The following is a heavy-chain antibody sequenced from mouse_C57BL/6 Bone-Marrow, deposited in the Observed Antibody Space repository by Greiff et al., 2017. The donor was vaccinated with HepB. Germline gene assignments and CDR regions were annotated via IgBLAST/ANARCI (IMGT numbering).Heavy chain of an antibody. CDR3: GIYYGKEAMGY. CDR1: GYTFTSYW. Sequence: VQLQQPGAELVRPGSSVKLSCKASGYTFTSYWMDWVKQRPGQGLEWIGNIYPSDSETHYNQKFKDKATLTVDKSSSTAYMLLSSLTSEDSAVYYCGIYYGKEAMGYWGQGTSVTVSS. D-gene: IGHD2-1*01. CDR2: IYPSDSET. J-gene: IGHJ4*01. V-gene: IGHV1-61*01.